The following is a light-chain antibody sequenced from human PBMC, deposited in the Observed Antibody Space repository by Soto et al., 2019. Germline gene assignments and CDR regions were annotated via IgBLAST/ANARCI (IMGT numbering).Light chain of an antibody. CDR2: EVN. CDR1: SSDVGGYNY. CDR3: SSYTSSSPLVV. Sequence: QSALTQPASVSGSPGQSITISCTGTSSDVGGYNYVSWYQQHPGKAPKLMIYEVNNRPSGVSNRFSGSKSGNTVSLTISGLQAEDEADYYCSSYTSSSPLVVFGGGTKLTVL. V-gene: IGLV2-14*01. J-gene: IGLJ2*01.